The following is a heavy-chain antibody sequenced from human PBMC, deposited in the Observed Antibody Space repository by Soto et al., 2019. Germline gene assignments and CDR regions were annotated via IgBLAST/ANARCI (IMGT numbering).Heavy chain of an antibody. V-gene: IGHV4-4*07. D-gene: IGHD1-1*01. CDR3: VRDGTKTLRDWFDP. Sequence: SETLSLTCTVSGASISGFYWSWIRKSAGKGLEWIGRIYATGTTDYNPPLKSRVMMSVDTSKKQFSLKLRSVTAADTAVYYCVRDGTKTLRDWFDPWGQGISVTVSS. CDR2: IYATGTT. J-gene: IGHJ5*02. CDR1: GASISGFY.